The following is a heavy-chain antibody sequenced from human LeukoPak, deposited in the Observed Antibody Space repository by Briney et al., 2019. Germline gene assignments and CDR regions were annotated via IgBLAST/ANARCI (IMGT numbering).Heavy chain of an antibody. V-gene: IGHV1-18*01. CDR3: AREKLSSLSSANWFDP. J-gene: IGHJ5*02. D-gene: IGHD6-6*01. Sequence: ASVKVSCKASGYTFTSYGISWVRQAPGQGLEWMGWISAYNGNTNYAQKLQGRVTMTTDTSTSTAYMELRSLRSDDTAVYYCAREKLSSLSSANWFDPWGQGTLVTVSS. CDR1: GYTFTSYG. CDR2: ISAYNGNT.